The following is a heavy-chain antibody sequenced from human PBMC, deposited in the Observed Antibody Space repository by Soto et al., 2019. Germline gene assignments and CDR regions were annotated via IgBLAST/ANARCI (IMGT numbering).Heavy chain of an antibody. CDR1: GYSFSNYW. Sequence: GESLKISCKGSGYSFSNYWIAWVRQMPGKGLGWMGIIFPADSDTKYSPSFQGQVTISADKSISTAYLQWSSLKASDTAMYSCPSSVVVTSTMNYFNYCRQGPLITVSS. CDR2: IFPADSDT. D-gene: IGHD2-15*01. CDR3: PSSVVVTSTMNYFNY. J-gene: IGHJ4*02. V-gene: IGHV5-51*01.